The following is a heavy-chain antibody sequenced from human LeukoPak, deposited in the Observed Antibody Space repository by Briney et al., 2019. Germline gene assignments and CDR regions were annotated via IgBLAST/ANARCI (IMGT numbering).Heavy chain of an antibody. J-gene: IGHJ4*02. CDR1: GFTFSSDW. CDR3: ARDSAECTGGYCYLVS. Sequence: PGGSLRLSCAASGFTFSSDWMHWVRQAPGKGLVWVSRIRGDGRSTSYADAVKGRFTISRDNAKNTLYLQMNSLRAEDTAVYYCARDSAECTGGYCYLVSWGQGTLVTASS. CDR2: IRGDGRST. D-gene: IGHD2-8*02. V-gene: IGHV3-74*01.